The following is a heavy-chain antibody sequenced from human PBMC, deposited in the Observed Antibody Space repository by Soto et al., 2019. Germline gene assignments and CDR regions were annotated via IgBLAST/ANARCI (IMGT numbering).Heavy chain of an antibody. V-gene: IGHV3-33*01. J-gene: IGHJ4*02. CDR1: GFTFSSYG. CDR2: IWYDGSNK. Sequence: PGGSLRLSCAASGFTFSSYGMHWVRQAPGKGLEWVAVIWYDGSNKYYADSVKGRFTISRDNSKNTLYLQMNSLRAEDTAVYYCARSGDYDSSGQEGPCNYWGQGTLVTVSS. D-gene: IGHD3-22*01. CDR3: ARSGDYDSSGQEGPCNY.